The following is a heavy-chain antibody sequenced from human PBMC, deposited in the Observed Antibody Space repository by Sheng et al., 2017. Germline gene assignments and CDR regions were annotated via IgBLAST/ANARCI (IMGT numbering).Heavy chain of an antibody. Sequence: QVQLQQWGAGLLKPSETLSLTCAVYGGSFSGYYWSWIRQPPGKGLEWIGEINHSGSTNYNPSLKSRVTISVDTSKNQFSLKLSSVTAADTAVYYCARGESDYTCSSTSCDDHYYYGMDVWGQGTTVTV. J-gene: IGHJ6*02. CDR3: ARGESDYTCSSTSCDDHYYYGMDV. V-gene: IGHV4-34*01. D-gene: IGHD2-2*01. CDR2: INHSGST. CDR1: GGSFSGYY.